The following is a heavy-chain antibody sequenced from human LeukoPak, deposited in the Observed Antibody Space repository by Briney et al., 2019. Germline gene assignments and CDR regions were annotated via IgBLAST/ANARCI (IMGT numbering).Heavy chain of an antibody. CDR3: ARLGRRDGYPPKYYYGMDV. D-gene: IGHD5-24*01. J-gene: IGHJ6*02. CDR2: LNPNGGTT. V-gene: IGHV1-2*02. CDR1: GYTFTGNY. Sequence: ASVKVSCKASGYTFTGNYIHWVRQAPGQGLEWMGWLNPNGGTTNFAQKFQGRVTVTRDTSISTAYMELTRLRSDDTAVYYCARLGRRDGYPPKYYYGMDVWGQGTTVTVSS.